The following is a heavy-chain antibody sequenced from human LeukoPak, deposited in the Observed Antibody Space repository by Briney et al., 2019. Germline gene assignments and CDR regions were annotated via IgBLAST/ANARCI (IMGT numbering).Heavy chain of an antibody. D-gene: IGHD6-19*01. J-gene: IGHJ4*02. Sequence: SVKVSCKASGGTFSSYAISWVRQAPGQGLEWMGGIIPIFGTANYAQKFQGRVTITTDESTSTAYMELSSLRSEDTAVYYCARVGSGWYLEDYFDYWGQGTLVTVSS. V-gene: IGHV1-69*05. CDR3: ARVGSGWYLEDYFDY. CDR2: IIPIFGTA. CDR1: GGTFSSYA.